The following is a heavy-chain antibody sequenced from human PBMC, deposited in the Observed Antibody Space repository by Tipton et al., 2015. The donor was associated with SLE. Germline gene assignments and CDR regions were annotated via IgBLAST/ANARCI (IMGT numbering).Heavy chain of an antibody. J-gene: IGHJ6*03. D-gene: IGHD6-6*01. CDR3: ARDLLTPSSSPMDV. Sequence: GSLRLSCAASGFTFSSYWMTWVRQAPGKGLEWVANIKQDGSEKYYVDSVKGRFTISRDNAKNSLYLQMNSLRADDTAVYYCARDLLTPSSSPMDVWGKGTTVTVSS. CDR1: GFTFSSYW. CDR2: IKQDGSEK. V-gene: IGHV3-7*03.